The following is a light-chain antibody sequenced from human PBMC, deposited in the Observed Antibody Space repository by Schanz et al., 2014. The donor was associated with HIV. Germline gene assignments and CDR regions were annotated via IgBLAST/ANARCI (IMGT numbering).Light chain of an antibody. Sequence: IVMTQSPATLSVSPGERATLSCRASQSVSSNLAWYQQKPGQAPTLLIHGAYNRATGIPDRFTGSGSGTDFTLTISRLEPEDFAVYYCQQYGVSPFTFGPGTTVDIK. V-gene: IGKV3-20*01. CDR3: QQYGVSPFT. J-gene: IGKJ3*01. CDR1: QSVSSN. CDR2: GAY.